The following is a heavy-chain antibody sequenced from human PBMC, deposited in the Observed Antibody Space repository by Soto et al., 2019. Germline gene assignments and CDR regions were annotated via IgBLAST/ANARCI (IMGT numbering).Heavy chain of an antibody. CDR3: ARTDRDFYGLDV. J-gene: IGHJ6*02. Sequence: GGSLRLSCEASGFTFNTYSMHWVRQPPGKGLEWLAAIWYDGTQKYYADSVKGRFTISRENAQNSFFLQMNSLRVGDTAVYYCARTDRDFYGLDVWGQGTTVTVSS. CDR1: GFTFNTYS. V-gene: IGHV3-33*01. CDR2: IWYDGTQK.